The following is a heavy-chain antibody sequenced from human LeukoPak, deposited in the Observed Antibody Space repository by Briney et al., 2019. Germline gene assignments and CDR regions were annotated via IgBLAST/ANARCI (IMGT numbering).Heavy chain of an antibody. V-gene: IGHV4-59*01. CDR2: IYYSGST. D-gene: IGHD6-19*01. CDR1: GGSISSYY. CDR3: ARGVAVAAEIRSFDP. Sequence: PSETLSLTCTVSGGSISSYYWSWIRQPPGKGLEWIGYIYYSGSTNYNPSLKSRVTISVDTSKDQFSLKQSSVTAADTAVYYCARGVAVAAEIRSFDPWGQGTLVTVSS. J-gene: IGHJ5*02.